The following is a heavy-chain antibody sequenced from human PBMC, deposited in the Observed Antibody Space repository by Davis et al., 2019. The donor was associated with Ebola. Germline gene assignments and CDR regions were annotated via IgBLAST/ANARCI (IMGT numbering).Heavy chain of an antibody. J-gene: IGHJ3*02. CDR1: GYSFTTYY. V-gene: IGHV1-46*01. Sequence: ASVKVSCKTSGYSFTTYYIHWVRQAPGQGLEWMGVINTYGGTTTYAQSLQDRVTMTRDTSTDTVYMELNSLRSDDTALYYCARGYGYNDAFNIWGQGTMITVSS. CDR2: INTYGGTT. CDR3: ARGYGYNDAFNI. D-gene: IGHD5-24*01.